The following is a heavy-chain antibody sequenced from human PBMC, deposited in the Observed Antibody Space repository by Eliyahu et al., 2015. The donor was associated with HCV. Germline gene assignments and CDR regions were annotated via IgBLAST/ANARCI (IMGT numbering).Heavy chain of an antibody. V-gene: IGHV4-39*01. CDR1: GDSISSTTYY. CDR3: ARRKSCTGGICLFAGGNFDY. CDR2: IYYSGTT. D-gene: IGHD2-15*01. Sequence: QLQLQESGPGLVKPSETLSLTCSVSGDSISSTTYYWGWIRQPPGKGLEWIGSIYYSGTTSYNPSLQSRVTISVDTTKNQFSLMLSSVTAADTALYYCARRKSCTGGICLFAGGNFDYWGQGILVTVSS. J-gene: IGHJ4*02.